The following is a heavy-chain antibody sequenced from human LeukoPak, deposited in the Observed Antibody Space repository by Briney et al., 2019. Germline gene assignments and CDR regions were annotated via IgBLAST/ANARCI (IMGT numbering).Heavy chain of an antibody. D-gene: IGHD2-21*01. Sequence: GGSLRLSCAASGFTFSNYWMSWVRQAPGKGLEWVANIKQDGSEIHFVDSVKGRLTISRENAKNSLYLQMNSLRAEDTAVYYCAIFGYYYGMDVWGQGTRSPSP. CDR1: GFTFSNYW. CDR3: AIFGYYYGMDV. J-gene: IGHJ6*02. CDR2: IKQDGSEI. V-gene: IGHV3-7*05.